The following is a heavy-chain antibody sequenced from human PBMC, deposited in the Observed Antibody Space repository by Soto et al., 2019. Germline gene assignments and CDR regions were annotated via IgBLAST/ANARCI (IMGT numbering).Heavy chain of an antibody. CDR1: GFTFSEDY. CDR2: ISGSGNTK. V-gene: IGHV3-11*01. D-gene: IGHD4-4*01. Sequence: QLQLVGSGGGLVKPGGSLRLSCAASGFTFSEDYMNWIRQAPGKRLEWVSYISGSGNTKYYADSVKGRFTISRDNAKNSLSLQMDSLRAEDTAVYYCARAYMTTVTNRYLDYWGQGALVTVSS. CDR3: ARAYMTTVTNRYLDY. J-gene: IGHJ4*02.